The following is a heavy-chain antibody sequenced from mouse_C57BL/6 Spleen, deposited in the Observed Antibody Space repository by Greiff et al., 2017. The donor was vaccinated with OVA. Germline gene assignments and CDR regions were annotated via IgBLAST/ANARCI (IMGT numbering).Heavy chain of an antibody. CDR2: IYPRSGNT. CDR3: ARRDSSGYVDY. Sequence: QVQLKQSGAELARPGASVKLSCKASGYTFTSYGISWVKQRTGQGLEWIGEIYPRSGNTYYNEKFKGKATLTADTSSSTAYMELRSLTSEDSAVSFCARRDSSGYVDYWGQGTTLTVSS. V-gene: IGHV1-81*01. D-gene: IGHD3-2*02. J-gene: IGHJ2*01. CDR1: GYTFTSYG.